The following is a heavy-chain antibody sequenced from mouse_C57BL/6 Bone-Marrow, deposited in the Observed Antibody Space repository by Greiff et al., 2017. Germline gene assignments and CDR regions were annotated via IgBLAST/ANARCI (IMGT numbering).Heavy chain of an antibody. CDR1: GYTFTSYT. V-gene: IGHV1-4*01. J-gene: IGHJ3*01. D-gene: IGHD2-14*01. CDR2: INPSSGYT. Sequence: VQLQESGAELARPGASVKMSCKASGYTFTSYTMHWVKQRPGQGLEWIGYINPSSGYTKYNQKFKDKATLTADKSSSTAYMQLSSLTSEDSAVYYCARETRYPAWFAYWGQGTLVTVSA. CDR3: ARETRYPAWFAY.